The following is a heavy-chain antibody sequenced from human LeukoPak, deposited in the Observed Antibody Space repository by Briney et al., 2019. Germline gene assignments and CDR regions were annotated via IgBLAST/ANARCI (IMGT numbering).Heavy chain of an antibody. D-gene: IGHD3-3*02. CDR1: GFTFVDYV. Sequence: GGSLRLSCAPSGFTFVDYVLSWVRRAPGKGREGRCAINYNGAITDYADSVKGRFTISRDNAKNSLYLRMDSLRAEDTALYYCARDRLGPSFSVSHFDLWGQGTLVTVSS. V-gene: IGHV3-20*04. CDR2: INYNGAIT. CDR3: ARDRLGPSFSVSHFDL. J-gene: IGHJ4*02.